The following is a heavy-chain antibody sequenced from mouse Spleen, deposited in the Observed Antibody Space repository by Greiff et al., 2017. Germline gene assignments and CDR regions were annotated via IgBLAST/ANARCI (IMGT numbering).Heavy chain of an antibody. CDR2: IDPENGDT. CDR1: GFNITDDY. V-gene: IGHV14-4*01. J-gene: IGHJ4*01. CDR3: TRSYYAMDY. Sequence: AQLKQSGAELVRPGASVKLSCTASGFNITDDYMHWVKQRPEQGLEWIGWIDPENGDTEYASKFQGKATITADTSSNTAYLQLSSLTSEDTAVYYCTRSYYAMDYWGQGTSVTVSS.